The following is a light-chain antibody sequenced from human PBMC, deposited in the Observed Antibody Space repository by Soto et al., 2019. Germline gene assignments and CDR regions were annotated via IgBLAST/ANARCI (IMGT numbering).Light chain of an antibody. Sequence: QSVLTQRPSVSGAPGQRVTISCTGSSSNIGAGHVVHWYQQFPGRAPNLLIYGSSNRPSGVPDRFSGSKSGTSASLAITGLQAEDEADYYCQSYDNTLSASVFGGGTKVTVL. CDR1: SSNIGAGHV. J-gene: IGLJ2*01. CDR2: GSS. V-gene: IGLV1-40*01. CDR3: QSYDNTLSASV.